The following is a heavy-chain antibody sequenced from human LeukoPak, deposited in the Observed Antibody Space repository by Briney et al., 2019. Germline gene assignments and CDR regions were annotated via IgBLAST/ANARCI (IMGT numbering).Heavy chain of an antibody. J-gene: IGHJ4*02. CDR3: AHGSMYQLDY. CDR2: IIGGAGGT. V-gene: IGHV3-23*01. Sequence: GGTLRLSCAASGFTFSSHGMSWVRQAPGKGLEWVSGIIGGAGGTYYADSVKGRFTISRDNAKNTLYLQMNSLRAEDTAVYYCAHGSMYQLDYWGQGTLVTVSS. D-gene: IGHD2-2*01. CDR1: GFTFSSHG.